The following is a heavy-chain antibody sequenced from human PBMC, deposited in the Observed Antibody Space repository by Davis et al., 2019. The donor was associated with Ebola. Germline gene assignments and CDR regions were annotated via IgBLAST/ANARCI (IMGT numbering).Heavy chain of an antibody. V-gene: IGHV5-51*01. CDR3: ARIPYYYYGMDV. CDR2: VYPGDSDP. CDR1: GYSFSSHW. J-gene: IGHJ6*02. Sequence: GGSLRLSCQASGYSFSSHWIGWVRQKPGKGLEWMGIVYPGDSDPVYSPSFQAQVTISADKSISTAYLQWSSLKASDTAMHYCARIPYYYYGMDVWGQGTTVTVSS.